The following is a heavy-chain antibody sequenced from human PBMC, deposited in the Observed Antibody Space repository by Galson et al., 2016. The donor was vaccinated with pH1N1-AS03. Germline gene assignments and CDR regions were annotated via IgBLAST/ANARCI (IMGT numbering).Heavy chain of an antibody. CDR1: GFPFSTYW. CDR2: INPDASST. Sequence: SLRLSCAASGFPFSTYWMHWVRQAPGKGLEWVSRINPDASSTNYAESVKGRFTISRDNAKNTAYLQINSLRAEDTAVYYCVRDRELVRWGQGTLVTASS. V-gene: IGHV3-74*01. J-gene: IGHJ5*02. CDR3: VRDRELVR. D-gene: IGHD1-26*01.